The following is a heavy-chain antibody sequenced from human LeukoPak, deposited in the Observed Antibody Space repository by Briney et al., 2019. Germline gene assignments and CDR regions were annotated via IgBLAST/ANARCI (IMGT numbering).Heavy chain of an antibody. CDR2: IYYSGST. V-gene: IGHV4-59*01. CDR3: ARDTLGYCSSTSCPGDYYYYYMDV. CDR1: GGSISSYY. D-gene: IGHD2-2*01. J-gene: IGHJ6*03. Sequence: SETLSLTCTVSGGSISSYYLSWIRQPPGKGLEWIGYIYYSGSTNYNPSLKSRVTISVDTSKNQFSLKLSSVTAADTAVYYCARDTLGYCSSTSCPGDYYYYYMDVWGKGTTVTVSS.